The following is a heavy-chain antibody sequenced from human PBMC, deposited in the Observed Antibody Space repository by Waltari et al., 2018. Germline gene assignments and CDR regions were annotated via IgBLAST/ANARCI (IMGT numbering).Heavy chain of an antibody. CDR3: ARVTVTTIDY. J-gene: IGHJ4*02. V-gene: IGHV3-21*01. CDR2: SRRSSRYL. CDR1: GFTFSSYS. D-gene: IGHD4-17*01. Sequence: EVQLVESGGGLVKPGGSLRLSCAASGFTFSSYSMNWVRQAPGKGLEWVSSSRRSSRYLYCADSVKGRCTISRDNAKNSLYLQMNSLRAEDTAVDYCARVTVTTIDYWGQGTLVTVSS.